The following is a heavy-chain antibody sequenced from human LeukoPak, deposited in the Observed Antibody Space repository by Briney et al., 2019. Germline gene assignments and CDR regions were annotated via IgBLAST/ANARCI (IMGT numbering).Heavy chain of an antibody. J-gene: IGHJ4*02. CDR1: GFTFSSYW. Sequence: GGSLRLSCAASGFTFSSYWMHWVRQAPGKGLVWVSRINSDGSSTSYADSVKGRFTISRDNSKNTLYLQMNSLRAEDTAVYYCARDARSGGYCSSTSCYFDYWGQGTLVTVSS. D-gene: IGHD2-2*01. CDR3: ARDARSGGYCSSTSCYFDY. CDR2: INSDGSST. V-gene: IGHV3-74*01.